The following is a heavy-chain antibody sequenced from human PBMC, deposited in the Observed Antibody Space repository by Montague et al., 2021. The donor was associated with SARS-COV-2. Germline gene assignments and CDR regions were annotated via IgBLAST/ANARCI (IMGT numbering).Heavy chain of an antibody. Sequence: SETLSLTCAISGGSFSNYYWSWIRQPPGKGLEWIGEVNQSETTIYNPSVKSRVTMSVDTSKNQLSLRLNSVTTADTAVYFCARAGGFYDYWSGYSSSAGFFDPWGQGILVTVSS. V-gene: IGHV4-34*01. CDR3: ARAGGFYDYWSGYSSSAGFFDP. J-gene: IGHJ5*02. D-gene: IGHD3-3*01. CDR2: VNQSETT. CDR1: GGSFSNYY.